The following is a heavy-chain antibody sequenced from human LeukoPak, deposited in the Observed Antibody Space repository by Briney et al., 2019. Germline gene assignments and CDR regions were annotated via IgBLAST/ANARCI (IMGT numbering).Heavy chain of an antibody. D-gene: IGHD3-3*01. V-gene: IGHV3-30*18. CDR2: ISYDGSNK. CDR1: GFTFSSYG. CDR3: AKDHNDFWSGPIDY. J-gene: IGHJ4*02. Sequence: GGSLRLSCAASGFTFSSYGMHWVRQAPGKGLEWVAVISYDGSNKYYADSVKGRFTISRDNSKNTLYLQMNSLRAEDTAVYYCAKDHNDFWSGPIDYWGQGTLVTVSS.